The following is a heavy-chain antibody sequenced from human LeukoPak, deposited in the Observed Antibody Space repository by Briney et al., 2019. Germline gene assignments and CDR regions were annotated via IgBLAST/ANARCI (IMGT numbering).Heavy chain of an antibody. Sequence: GGSLRLSCAASGFTFSSYWMSWVRQAPGKRLEWVANIKQDGSEKYYVDSVKGRFTISRDNAKNSLYLQMNSLRAEDTAVYYCARLSTSATGRFIDYWGQGTLVTVSS. CDR3: ARLSTSATGRFIDY. V-gene: IGHV3-7*01. CDR1: GFTFSSYW. J-gene: IGHJ4*02. D-gene: IGHD5/OR15-5a*01. CDR2: IKQDGSEK.